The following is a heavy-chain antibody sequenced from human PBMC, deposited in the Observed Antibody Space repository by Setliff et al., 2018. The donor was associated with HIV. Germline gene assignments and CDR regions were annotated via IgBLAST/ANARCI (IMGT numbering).Heavy chain of an antibody. CDR1: GFSLRTYG. J-gene: IGHJ4*02. V-gene: IGHV3-30*03. D-gene: IGHD3-10*01. CDR2: ISQDASKD. Sequence: LSLSCATSGFSLRTYGLHWVRQAPGKGLEWVAVISQDASKDYYADSVKGRFTISKDNSKNTVFLQMNNLRVDDSALYYCTRPYYYASGSYDYWGQGTLVTVSS. CDR3: TRPYYYASGSYDY.